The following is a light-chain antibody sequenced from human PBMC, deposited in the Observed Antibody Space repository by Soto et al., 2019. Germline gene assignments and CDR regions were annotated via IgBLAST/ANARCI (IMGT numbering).Light chain of an antibody. V-gene: IGKV1-39*01. CDR2: AAS. CDR3: QQSRSVPPT. J-gene: IGKJ3*01. Sequence: DIQMTQSPSSLSASVGDRVTITCRASQSIRPNLNWYQQKPGKAPKILIYAASTLQSGVPSRFSGSGSGTDFTLTVSSLQPEDFATYYCQQSRSVPPTFGPGTRVDIK. CDR1: QSIRPN.